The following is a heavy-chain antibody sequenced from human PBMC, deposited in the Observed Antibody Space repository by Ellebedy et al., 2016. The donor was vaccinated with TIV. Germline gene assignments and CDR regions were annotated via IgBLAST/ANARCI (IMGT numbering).Heavy chain of an antibody. J-gene: IGHJ3*01. V-gene: IGHV4-59*08. CDR2: IHYSGST. CDR3: ARRTSGVGAFDV. CDR1: GGSISSFY. Sequence: MPSETLSLTCTVSGGSISSFYWSWIRQPPGKGLEWIGYIHYSGSTNYNPSLKSRVTISVDTSKNQFSLKLSSVTAADTAVYYCARRTSGVGAFDVWGQGTMVTVSS. D-gene: IGHD3-10*01.